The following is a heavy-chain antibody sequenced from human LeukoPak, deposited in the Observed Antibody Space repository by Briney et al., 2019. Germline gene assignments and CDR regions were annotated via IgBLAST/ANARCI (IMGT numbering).Heavy chain of an antibody. V-gene: IGHV3-30*03. D-gene: IGHD3-22*01. CDR3: ARGGESSGYYYADY. CDR2: ISYDGSNK. CDR1: GFTFSRYG. J-gene: IGHJ4*02. Sequence: PGRSLRLSCAASGFTFSRYGMHWVRQASGKGLEWVALISYDGSNKYYADSVKGRFTISRDNSKNTLYLQMNSLRAEDTAVYYCARGGESSGYYYADYWGQGTLVTVSS.